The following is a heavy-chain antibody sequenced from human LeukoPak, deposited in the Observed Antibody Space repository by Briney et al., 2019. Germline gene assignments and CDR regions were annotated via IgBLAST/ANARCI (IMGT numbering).Heavy chain of an antibody. CDR1: GGSISSYY. CDR2: IYTSRST. J-gene: IGHJ4*02. CDR3: ARDSTIHYFDSSAYNFDY. D-gene: IGHD3-22*01. Sequence: SETLSLTCTVSGGSISSYYWSWIRQPAGKGLEWIGRIYTSRSTNYNPSLKSRVTISVDKSKNQFSLKLRSVTAADTAVYYCARDSTIHYFDSSAYNFDYWGQGTLVTVSS. V-gene: IGHV4-4*07.